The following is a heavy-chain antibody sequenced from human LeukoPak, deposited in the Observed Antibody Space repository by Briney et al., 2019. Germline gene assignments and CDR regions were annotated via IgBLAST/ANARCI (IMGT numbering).Heavy chain of an antibody. Sequence: GVSVKVSCKTSGYTFSSHSMNWVRQAPGQGLEWLGWISPYNGNTKYAQKIQGRATMTTDTSTSTAYLELRSLRSDDTAVYYCAAGTTGTTPRFYYYYGMDVWGQGTTVTVSS. CDR2: ISPYNGNT. V-gene: IGHV1-18*01. CDR1: GYTFSSHS. D-gene: IGHD1-1*01. J-gene: IGHJ6*02. CDR3: AAGTTGTTPRFYYYYGMDV.